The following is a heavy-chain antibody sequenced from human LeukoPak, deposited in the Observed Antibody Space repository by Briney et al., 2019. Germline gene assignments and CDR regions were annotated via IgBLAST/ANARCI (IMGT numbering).Heavy chain of an antibody. Sequence: GGSLRLSCAASGFTFSSYGMHWVRQAPGKGLEWVAVIWYDGSNKYYADSVKGRFTIPRDNSKNTLYLQMNSLRAEDTAVYYCARGTYYYYMDVWGKGTTVTVSS. CDR1: GFTFSSYG. J-gene: IGHJ6*03. V-gene: IGHV3-33*01. CDR3: ARGTYYYYMDV. CDR2: IWYDGSNK.